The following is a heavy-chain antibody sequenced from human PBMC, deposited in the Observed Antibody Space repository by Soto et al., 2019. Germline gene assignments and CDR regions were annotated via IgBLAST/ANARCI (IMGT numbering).Heavy chain of an antibody. CDR1: GASISSYF. J-gene: IGHJ4*02. Sequence: SETLSLTCTVSGASISSYFWSWIRQSPGKGLEWIGYIYSRGSTNYNPSLKSRVTISVDTSKNPFSLELTSVTAADTAVYFCATYQLRGYSAYDSPYFEYWGQGALVTVSS. D-gene: IGHD5-12*01. CDR3: ATYQLRGYSAYDSPYFEY. CDR2: IYSRGST. V-gene: IGHV4-59*01.